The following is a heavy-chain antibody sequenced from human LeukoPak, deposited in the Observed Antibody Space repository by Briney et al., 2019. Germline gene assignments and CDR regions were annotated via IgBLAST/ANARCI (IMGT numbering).Heavy chain of an antibody. D-gene: IGHD6-13*01. CDR1: GYTFTSYG. CDR2: ISAYNGNT. V-gene: IGHV1-18*01. Sequence: ASVKVSCKASGYTFTSYGISWVRQAPGQGLEWMGWISAYNGNTNPAQKLQGRVTMTTDTSTSTAYMELRSLRSDDTAVYYCVRSLAAARSGWSRNYYFYYYMDVWGKGTTVTVSS. CDR3: VRSLAAARSGWSRNYYFYYYMDV. J-gene: IGHJ6*03.